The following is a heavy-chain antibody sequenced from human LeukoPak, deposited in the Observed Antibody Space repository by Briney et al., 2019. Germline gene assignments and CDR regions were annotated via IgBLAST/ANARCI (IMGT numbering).Heavy chain of an antibody. V-gene: IGHV3-23*01. CDR1: GFTFSSYG. J-gene: IGHJ4*02. D-gene: IGHD5-12*01. CDR3: ARSAAAGRIVATFAY. CDR2: ISGSGGST. Sequence: GGSLRLSCAASGFTFSSYGMTWVRQAPGKGLEWVSGISGSGGSTYYADSVKGRFTISRDNSKNTLYLHMNSLRAEDTAVYYCARSAAAGRIVATFAYWGQGTLVTVSS.